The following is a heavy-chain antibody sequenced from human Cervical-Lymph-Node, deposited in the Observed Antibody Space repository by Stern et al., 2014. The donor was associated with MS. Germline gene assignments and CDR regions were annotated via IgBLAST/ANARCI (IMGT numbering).Heavy chain of an antibody. Sequence: MQLVESGPGLVKPSETLSLTCAVSGGSISSRYWGWIRQPPGKGLEWIGLISHSGDTKYNPSLKSRVTISLDTSKNQLSLKVNSVTAADTAVYYCARLSTAVDFWGQGTLVTVSS. CDR2: ISHSGDT. CDR1: GGSISSRY. J-gene: IGHJ4*02. CDR3: ARLSTAVDF. V-gene: IGHV4-59*08.